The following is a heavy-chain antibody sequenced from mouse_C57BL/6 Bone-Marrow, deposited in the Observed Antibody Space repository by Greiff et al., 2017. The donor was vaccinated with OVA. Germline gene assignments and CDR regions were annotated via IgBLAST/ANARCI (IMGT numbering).Heavy chain of an antibody. CDR3: ARNGETWYFDV. CDR2: ISSGSSTI. J-gene: IGHJ1*03. Sequence: DVKLVESGGGLVKPGGSLKLSCAASGFTFSDYGMHWVRQAPEKGLEWVAYISSGSSTIYYADTVKGRFTISRDNAKNTLFLQMTSLRSEDTAMYYCARNGETWYFDVWGTGTTVTVSS. CDR1: GFTFSDYG. V-gene: IGHV5-17*01.